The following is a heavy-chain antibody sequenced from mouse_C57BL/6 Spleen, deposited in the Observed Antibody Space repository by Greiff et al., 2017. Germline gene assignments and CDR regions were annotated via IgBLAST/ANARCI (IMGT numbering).Heavy chain of an antibody. CDR3: ARAPPYDYAGFDY. D-gene: IGHD2-4*01. J-gene: IGHJ2*01. V-gene: IGHV1-59*01. CDR2: IDPSDSYT. CDR1: GYTFTSYW. Sequence: QVQLQQPGAELVRPGTSVKLSCKASGYTFTSYWMHWVKQRPGQGLEWIGVIDPSDSYTNYNQKFKGKAQFTVDTSSSTAYMQLSSPTSEDSAVYYCARAPPYDYAGFDYWGQGTTLTVSS.